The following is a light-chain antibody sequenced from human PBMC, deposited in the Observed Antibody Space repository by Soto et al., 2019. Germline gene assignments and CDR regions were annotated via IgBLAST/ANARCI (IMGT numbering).Light chain of an antibody. V-gene: IGKV3-15*01. Sequence: EIVMTQSPATLSVSPGERATLSCRASQSVSSNLAWYQQKPGQAPRLLIYGASTRATGIPARFSGSGSGTEFTLTISSLQSEDSAVYYCQQYNNWRLITFGGGTKVDIK. CDR2: GAS. CDR3: QQYNNWRLIT. J-gene: IGKJ4*01. CDR1: QSVSSN.